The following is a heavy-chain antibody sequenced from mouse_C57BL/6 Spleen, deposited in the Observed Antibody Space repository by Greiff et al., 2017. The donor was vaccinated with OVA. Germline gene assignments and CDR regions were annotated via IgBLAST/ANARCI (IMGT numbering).Heavy chain of an antibody. Sequence: VQLQQSGPELVKPGASVKISCKASGYAFSSSWMNWVKQRPGKGLEWIGRIYPGGGGTNYNGKFKGKATLTADKSSSTAYMQLSSLPSEDSAVDVWARSGGSYWYFDVWGTGTTVTVSS. CDR1: GYAFSSSW. V-gene: IGHV1-82*01. CDR3: ARSGGSYWYFDV. J-gene: IGHJ1*03. CDR2: IYPGGGGT. D-gene: IGHD3-1*01.